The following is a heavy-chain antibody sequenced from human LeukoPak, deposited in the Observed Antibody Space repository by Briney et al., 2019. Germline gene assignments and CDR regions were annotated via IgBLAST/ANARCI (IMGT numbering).Heavy chain of an antibody. CDR1: GGSISRYY. D-gene: IGHD6-19*01. J-gene: IGHJ3*02. CDR3: ARHNGYSSGWYPAAFDI. Sequence: SETLSLTCTVSGGSISRYYWSWIRQPPGRGREWIGYIYYSGSTNYNPSLKSRVTISVDTSKTQFSLKLSYVTAADTAVYYCARHNGYSSGWYPAAFDIWGQGTMVTVSS. V-gene: IGHV4-59*08. CDR2: IYYSGST.